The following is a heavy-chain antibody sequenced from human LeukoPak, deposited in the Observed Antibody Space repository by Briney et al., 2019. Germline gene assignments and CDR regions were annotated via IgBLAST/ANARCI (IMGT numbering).Heavy chain of an antibody. CDR2: ISSSSSYI. J-gene: IGHJ6*02. Sequence: GSLRLSCAASGFTFSSYSMNWVRQAPGKGLEWVSSISSSSSYIYYADSVKGRFTISRDNAKNSLYLQMNSLRAEDTAVYYCARDSADGYNYYYYYGMDVWGQGTTVTVSS. V-gene: IGHV3-21*01. CDR3: ARDSADGYNYYYYYGMDV. D-gene: IGHD5-24*01. CDR1: GFTFSSYS.